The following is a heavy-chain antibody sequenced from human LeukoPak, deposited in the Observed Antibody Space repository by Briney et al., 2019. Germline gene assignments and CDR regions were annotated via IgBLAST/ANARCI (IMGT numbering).Heavy chain of an antibody. D-gene: IGHD3-16*01. CDR3: ARDTLDLSIWGGPNYYYYYMDV. J-gene: IGHJ6*03. V-gene: IGHV3-7*01. CDR2: IKQDGSEK. Sequence: GGSLRLSCAASGFTFSSYCMSWVRQAPGKGLEWVANIKQDGSEKYYVDSVKGRFTISRDNAKNSLYLQMNSLRAEDTAVYYCARDTLDLSIWGGPNYYYYYMDVWGKGTTVTVSS. CDR1: GFTFSSYC.